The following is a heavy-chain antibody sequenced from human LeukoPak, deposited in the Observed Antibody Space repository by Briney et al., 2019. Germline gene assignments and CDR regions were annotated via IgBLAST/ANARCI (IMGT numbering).Heavy chain of an antibody. CDR3: ARDPSPSKYCSGGSCYSGPGGPYYYYGMDV. D-gene: IGHD2-15*01. J-gene: IGHJ6*02. V-gene: IGHV1-2*02. Sequence: GASVKVSCKASGYTFTGYYMHWVRQAPGQGLEWMGWINPNSGGTNYAQKFQGRVTMTRDTSISTAYMELSRLRSDDTAVYYCARDPSPSKYCSGGSCYSGPGGPYYYYGMDVWGQGTTVTVSS. CDR1: GYTFTGYY. CDR2: INPNSGGT.